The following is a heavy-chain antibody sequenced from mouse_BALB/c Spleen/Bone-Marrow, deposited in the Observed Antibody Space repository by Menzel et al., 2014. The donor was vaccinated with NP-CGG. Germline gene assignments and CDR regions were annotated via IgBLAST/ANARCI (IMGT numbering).Heavy chain of an antibody. CDR2: IWNGGGT. CDR3: VKDWRKEDGFAY. J-gene: IGHJ3*01. Sequence: QVQLQQSGPGLVAPSQSLSITCTVSGFSLTTYDVSWIRQPPGKGLEWLGVIWNGGGTNYNSAFMSRLSISKDNSKSQVFLKMNSLQTDDTAIYYCVKDWRKEDGFAYWGQGTLVTVSA. V-gene: IGHV2-9-2*01. CDR1: GFSLTTYD.